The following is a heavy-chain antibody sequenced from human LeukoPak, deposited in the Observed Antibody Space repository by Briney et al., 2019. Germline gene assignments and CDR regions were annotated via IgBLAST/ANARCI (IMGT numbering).Heavy chain of an antibody. CDR3: ARDGSVPPNYYYGMDV. V-gene: IGHV3-21*01. J-gene: IGHJ6*02. Sequence: GGSLRLSCAASGFTFSSYSMNGVRDAPGKGLEWVSSISSSSSYIYYADSVKGRFTISRDNAKNSLYLQMNSLRAEDTAVYYCARDGSVPPNYYYGMDVWGQGTTVTVSS. D-gene: IGHD3-10*02. CDR1: GFTFSSYS. CDR2: ISSSSSYI.